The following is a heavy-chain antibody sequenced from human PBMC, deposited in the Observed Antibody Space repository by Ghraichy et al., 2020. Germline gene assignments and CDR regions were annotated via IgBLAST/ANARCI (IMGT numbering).Heavy chain of an antibody. Sequence: GESLNISCAASGFTFNNYRMNWVRQSPGKGLEWISYIGTSCATIYYADSVKGRFTISRDNAENSVYLQMRGLRDEDTGVYFCAREQLGSPHFDYWGQGTPVTVSS. CDR1: GFTFNNYR. CDR3: AREQLGSPHFDY. D-gene: IGHD6-6*01. CDR2: IGTSCATI. J-gene: IGHJ4*02. V-gene: IGHV3-48*02.